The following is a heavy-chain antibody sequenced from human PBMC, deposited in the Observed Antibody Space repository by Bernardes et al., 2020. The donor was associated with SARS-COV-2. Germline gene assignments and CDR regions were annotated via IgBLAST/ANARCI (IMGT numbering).Heavy chain of an antibody. J-gene: IGHJ6*02. D-gene: IGHD3-16*01. V-gene: IGHV3-23*01. Sequence: GGSLRLSCAASGFTFSSYAMSWVRQAPGKGLEWVSGISGSGGSTYYADSVKGRFTISRDNSKNTLFLQMNSLRAEDTAVYYCAKDSSPLYYYYAMDVWGQGTTVTVSS. CDR2: ISGSGGST. CDR3: AKDSSPLYYYYAMDV. CDR1: GFTFSSYA.